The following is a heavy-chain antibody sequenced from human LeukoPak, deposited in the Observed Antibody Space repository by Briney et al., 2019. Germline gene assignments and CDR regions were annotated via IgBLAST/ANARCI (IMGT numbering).Heavy chain of an antibody. CDR1: GGSIGNYY. J-gene: IGHJ4*02. CDR2: IYYSGST. CDR3: AGGMVVTVGDDY. V-gene: IGHV4-59*08. Sequence: PSETLSLTCSVSGGSIGNYYWSWIRQPPGKGLEWIAYIYYSGSTNYNPSLKSRVTISVDTSKNQFSLRLNSVTAADTAVYYCAGGMVVTVGDDYWGQGTLVTVSS. D-gene: IGHD2-21*02.